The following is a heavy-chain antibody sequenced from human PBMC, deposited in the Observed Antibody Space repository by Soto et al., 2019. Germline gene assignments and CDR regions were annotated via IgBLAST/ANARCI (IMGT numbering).Heavy chain of an antibody. D-gene: IGHD1-26*01. J-gene: IGHJ4*02. CDR1: GFTFSDYY. CDR3: AREDSGSYRVDY. CDR2: ISPTSSYI. V-gene: IGHV3-11*06. Sequence: GGSLRLSCAASGFTFSDYYMRWIRQAPGKGLEWVSYISPTSSYIYYADSVKGRFTISRDNAKNSLYLQMNSLRAEDTAVYYCAREDSGSYRVDYWGQGTLVTVSS.